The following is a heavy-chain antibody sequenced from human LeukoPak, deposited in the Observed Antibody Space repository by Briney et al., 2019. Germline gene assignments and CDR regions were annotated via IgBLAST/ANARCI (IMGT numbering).Heavy chain of an antibody. J-gene: IGHJ3*02. D-gene: IGHD3-22*01. CDR2: INPSGGST. CDR3: ARAQTAKPYYYDSSGYYSHDDAFDI. CDR1: GYTFTSYY. V-gene: IGHV1-46*01. Sequence: ASVKLSCTASGYTFTSYYMHWVRQAPGQGLEWIGIINPSGGSTSYAQKFQGRVTMTRDMSTSTVYMELSSLRSEDTAVYYCARAQTAKPYYYDSSGYYSHDDAFDIWGQGTMVTVSS.